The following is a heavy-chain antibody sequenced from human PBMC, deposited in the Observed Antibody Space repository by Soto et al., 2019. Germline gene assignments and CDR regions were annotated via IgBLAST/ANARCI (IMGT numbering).Heavy chain of an antibody. Sequence: LSLTCTFSFGSISISGYYCFLIRQPPWKGLEWIWSIYYSGSTYYNPSLKGRVNISVDTSKNQFSLKLSSVTAADTAVYYCARRRKKLVKEYWGKGNMVNVSS. CDR3: ARRRKKLVKEY. CDR1: FGSISISGYY. CDR2: IYYSGST. V-gene: IGHV4-39*01. J-gene: IGHJ4*02. D-gene: IGHD6-13*01.